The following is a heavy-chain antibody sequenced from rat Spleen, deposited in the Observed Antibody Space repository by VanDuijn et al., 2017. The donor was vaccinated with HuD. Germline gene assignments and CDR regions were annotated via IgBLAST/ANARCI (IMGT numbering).Heavy chain of an antibody. CDR3: AREETLYWYFDF. J-gene: IGHJ1*01. V-gene: IGHV5-27*01. CDR2: ISTGGGST. D-gene: IGHD3-4*01. Sequence: EVRLVESGGGLVQPGRSLKLSCAASGLSFSNYDMAWVRQAPTKGLEWVAYISTGGGSTYYRDSVKGRFTISRDIAKSTLYLQMDSLGSEDTATYYCAREETLYWYFDFWGPGTMVTVSS. CDR1: GLSFSNYD.